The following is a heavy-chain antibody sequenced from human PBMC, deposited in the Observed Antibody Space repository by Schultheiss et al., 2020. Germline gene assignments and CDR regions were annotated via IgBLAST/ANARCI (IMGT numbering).Heavy chain of an antibody. CDR3: ASAYGDYVDY. CDR2: ISSSSSTI. D-gene: IGHD4-17*01. CDR1: GFTVSSNY. Sequence: GGSLRLSCAASGFTVSSNYMSWVRQAPGKGLEWVSYISSSSSTIYYADSVKGRFTISRDNAKNSLYLQMNSLRAEDTAVYYCASAYGDYVDYWGQGTLVTVSS. J-gene: IGHJ4*02. V-gene: IGHV3-48*01.